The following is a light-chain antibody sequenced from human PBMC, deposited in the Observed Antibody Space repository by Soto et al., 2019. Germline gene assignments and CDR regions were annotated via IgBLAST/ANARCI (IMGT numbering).Light chain of an antibody. V-gene: IGKV2-28*01. Sequence: EIVMTQSPLTLPVTPGEPASISCRSSQSLLYNNTYNYLDWYVQKPGQLPQLLIYFGSNRAPGVPDRFSGSGSGTDFTLKINRVEAEDVGTYYCMQALQSLTFGQGTRLEIQ. CDR3: MQALQSLT. J-gene: IGKJ5*01. CDR2: FGS. CDR1: QSLLYNNTYNY.